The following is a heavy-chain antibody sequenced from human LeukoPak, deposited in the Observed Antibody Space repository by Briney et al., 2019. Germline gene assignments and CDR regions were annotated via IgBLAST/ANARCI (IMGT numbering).Heavy chain of an antibody. D-gene: IGHD3-22*01. J-gene: IGHJ4*02. CDR1: GFTFSNYW. Sequence: PGGSLRLSCAASGFTFSNYWMHWVRQVPGKGLVCVSRINIDGTSTSYADSVKGRFTISRDNAKNSLYLQMNSLRAEDTAVYYCARVAGFTSSRPAYYDSSGYFFDYWGQGTLVTVSS. CDR2: INIDGTST. CDR3: ARVAGFTSSRPAYYDSSGYFFDY. V-gene: IGHV3-74*01.